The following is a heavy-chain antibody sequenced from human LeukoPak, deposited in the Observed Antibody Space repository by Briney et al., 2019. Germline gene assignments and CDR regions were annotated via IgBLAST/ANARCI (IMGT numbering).Heavy chain of an antibody. V-gene: IGHV3-23*01. CDR3: AKLGLKLGGDY. CDR1: GFTFTNYA. J-gene: IGHJ4*02. CDR2: IGSGGST. Sequence: GGSLRLTCAASGFTFTNYAMSWVRQAPGKGLEWVSTIGSGGSTYYADSVKGRFTISRDNSKNTLYLQMNSLRAEGTAVYYLAKLGLKLGGDYWGQGALVTVSS. D-gene: IGHD3-16*01.